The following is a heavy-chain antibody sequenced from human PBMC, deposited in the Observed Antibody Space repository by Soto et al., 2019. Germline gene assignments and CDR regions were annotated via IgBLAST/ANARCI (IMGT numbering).Heavy chain of an antibody. CDR2: ISGSGDNT. Sequence: EVQLLESGGGLVQPGGSLRLSCAASGFTFSSYAMSWVRQAPGKGLEWVSVISGSGDNTYYADSVKGRFTISRDNSKNTLHLQMNSLSAEDTAVYYCAKVKVPAVAGPGSYFDYWGQGTLVTVSS. V-gene: IGHV3-23*01. CDR1: GFTFSSYA. J-gene: IGHJ4*02. D-gene: IGHD6-19*01. CDR3: AKVKVPAVAGPGSYFDY.